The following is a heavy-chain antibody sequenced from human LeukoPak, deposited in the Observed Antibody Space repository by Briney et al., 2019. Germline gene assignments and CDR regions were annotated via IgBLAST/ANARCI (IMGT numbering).Heavy chain of an antibody. J-gene: IGHJ4*02. CDR1: GFTFSDYY. D-gene: IGHD6-13*01. CDR2: ISSSSSYT. Sequence: GGSLRLSCAASGFTFSDYYMSWIRQAPGKGLEWVSYISSSSSYTNYEDSVKGRFTISRDNAKNSLYLQMNSLRAEDTAVYYCARVMGGSSSWYGYFDYWGQGTLVTVSS. V-gene: IGHV3-11*05. CDR3: ARVMGGSSSWYGYFDY.